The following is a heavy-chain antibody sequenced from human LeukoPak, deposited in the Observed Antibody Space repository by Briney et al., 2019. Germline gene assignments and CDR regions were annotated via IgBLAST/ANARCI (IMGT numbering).Heavy chain of an antibody. J-gene: IGHJ4*02. Sequence: GGSLRLSCAASGFTFSSHAMNWVRQAPGKGLEWVSVVGGSRAYTHYADSVKGRFTISRDNSKNTLYLQMSSLRAEDTAVYYSVKEAGGFDYWGQGTLVTVSP. CDR3: VKEAGGFDY. V-gene: IGHV3-23*01. D-gene: IGHD1-14*01. CDR2: VGGSRAYT. CDR1: GFTFSSHA.